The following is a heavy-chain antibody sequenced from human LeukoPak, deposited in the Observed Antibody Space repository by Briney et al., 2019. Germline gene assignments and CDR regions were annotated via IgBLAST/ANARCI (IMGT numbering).Heavy chain of an antibody. V-gene: IGHV3-23*01. CDR3: ARVGYSGYDYDY. Sequence: GGSLRLSRAASGFTFSSYAMSWVRQAPGKGLEWVSAISGSGGSTYYADSVEGRCTSSRDNSKDALYLQMNSLRAEDTAVYYCARVGYSGYDYDYWGQGTLVTVSS. CDR1: GFTFSSYA. J-gene: IGHJ4*02. CDR2: ISGSGGST. D-gene: IGHD5-12*01.